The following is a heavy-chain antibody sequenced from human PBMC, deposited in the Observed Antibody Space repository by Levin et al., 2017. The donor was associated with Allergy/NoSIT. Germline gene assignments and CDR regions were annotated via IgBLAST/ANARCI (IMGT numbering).Heavy chain of an antibody. CDR2: IRSKANSYAT. CDR3: TLGYSYGSRYYFDY. D-gene: IGHD5-18*01. Sequence: GGSLRLSCAASGFTFSGSAMHWVRQASGKGLEWVGRIRSKANSYATAYAASVKGRFTISRDDSKNTAYLQMNSLKTEDTAVYYCTLGYSYGSRYYFDYWGQGTLVTVSS. CDR1: GFTFSGSA. V-gene: IGHV3-73*01. J-gene: IGHJ4*02.